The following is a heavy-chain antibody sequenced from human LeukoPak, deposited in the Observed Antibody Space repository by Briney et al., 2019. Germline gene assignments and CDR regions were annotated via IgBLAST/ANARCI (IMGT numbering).Heavy chain of an antibody. D-gene: IGHD6-19*01. V-gene: IGHV4-61*02. Sequence: PSQTLSLTCTVSGGSISSGSYYWSWIRQPAGKGLEWIGRIYTSGSTNYNPSLKSRVTISVDTSKNQFSLKLGSVTAADTAVYYCARTRYSSIIDYWGQGTLVTVSS. J-gene: IGHJ4*02. CDR3: ARTRYSSIIDY. CDR2: IYTSGST. CDR1: GGSISSGSYY.